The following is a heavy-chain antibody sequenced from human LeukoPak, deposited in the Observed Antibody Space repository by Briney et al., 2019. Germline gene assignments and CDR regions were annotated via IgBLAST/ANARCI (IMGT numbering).Heavy chain of an antibody. D-gene: IGHD1-14*01. CDR3: AKEGTVRWFDP. V-gene: IGHV4-39*07. Sequence: PSETLSLTCTVSGGSISSSSYYWGWIRQPPGKGLEWIGGIYHTGHTFYNPSLKSRVTISVEASKNQFSLKLNSVTAADTAVYYCAKEGTVRWFDPWGQGTLVTVSS. CDR1: GGSISSSSYY. J-gene: IGHJ5*02. CDR2: IYHTGHT.